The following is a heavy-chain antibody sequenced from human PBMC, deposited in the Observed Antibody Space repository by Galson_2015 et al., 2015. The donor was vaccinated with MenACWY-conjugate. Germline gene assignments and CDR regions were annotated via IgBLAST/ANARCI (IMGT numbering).Heavy chain of an antibody. Sequence: PALVKPPQTHTLTCTFSGFSLRTSGVGVGWIRQPPGKALEWLALIYWDDDKRYSPSLKSRLTITKDTSKNQVVLTMTNMDPVDTATYYCAQGDVFDIWGQGTLVTVSS. V-gene: IGHV2-5*02. J-gene: IGHJ3*02. CDR3: AQGDVFDI. CDR2: IYWDDDK. CDR1: GFSLRTSGVG.